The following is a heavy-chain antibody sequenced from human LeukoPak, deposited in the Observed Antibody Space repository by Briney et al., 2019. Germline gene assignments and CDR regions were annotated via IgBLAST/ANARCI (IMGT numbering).Heavy chain of an antibody. CDR1: GFTVSTNS. V-gene: IGHV3-66*01. Sequence: PGGSLRLSCTVSGFTVSTNSMSWVRQAPGKGLEWVSFIYSDNTHYSDSVKGRFTISRENAKNSLYLQMNSLRAGDTAVYYCARGALVATSDGAFDIWGQGTMVTVSS. CDR3: ARGALVATSDGAFDI. D-gene: IGHD5-12*01. CDR2: IYSDNT. J-gene: IGHJ3*02.